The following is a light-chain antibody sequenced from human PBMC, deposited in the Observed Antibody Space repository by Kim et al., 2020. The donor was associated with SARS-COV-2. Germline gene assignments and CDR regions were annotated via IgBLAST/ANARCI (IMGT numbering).Light chain of an antibody. CDR3: QAWDSSTFYV. J-gene: IGLJ1*01. Sequence: VSPGQTARITCSGDKLGDKYACWYQQKPGQSPVLVIYQDSKRPSGIPERFSGSNSGNTATLTISGTHAMDEADYYCQAWDSSTFYVFGTGTKVTVL. CDR1: KLGDKY. CDR2: QDS. V-gene: IGLV3-1*01.